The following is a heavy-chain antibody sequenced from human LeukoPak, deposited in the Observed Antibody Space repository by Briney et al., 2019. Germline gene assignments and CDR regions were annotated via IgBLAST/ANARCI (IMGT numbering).Heavy chain of an antibody. J-gene: IGHJ4*02. Sequence: SETLSLTCAVYGGSFSGYYWSWIRQPPGNGLEWIGEINHSGSTNYNPSLKSRVTISVDTSKNQFSLKLSSVTAADTAVYYCARVSRADIVVVPAAPKTGFHFDYWGQGTLVTVSS. D-gene: IGHD2-2*01. CDR2: INHSGST. CDR1: GGSFSGYY. CDR3: ARVSRADIVVVPAAPKTGFHFDY. V-gene: IGHV4-34*01.